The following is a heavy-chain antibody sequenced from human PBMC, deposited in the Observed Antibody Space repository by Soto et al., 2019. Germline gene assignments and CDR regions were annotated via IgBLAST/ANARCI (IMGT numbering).Heavy chain of an antibody. CDR3: AKDEKGVIADYFDC. D-gene: IGHD3-10*01. CDR1: GFTFIDYG. V-gene: IGHV3-23*01. Sequence: WGSLRLSCSTSGFTFIDYGTTWVRQAAGRGLEWVSGVSGSGDSGTGDRTYYADSVKGRFTISRDNSKNTLYLQMNSLRVEDTAVYYCAKDEKGVIADYFDCWGQGTLVTVSS. J-gene: IGHJ4*02. CDR2: VSGSGDSGTGDRT.